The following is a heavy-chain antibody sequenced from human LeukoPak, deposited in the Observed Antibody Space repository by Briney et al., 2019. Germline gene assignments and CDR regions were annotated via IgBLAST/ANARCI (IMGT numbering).Heavy chain of an antibody. CDR2: TYYRSKWYN. D-gene: IGHD6-13*01. CDR1: GDSVSSNSAT. CDR3: AGSHSSTWYPDC. Sequence: SQTLSLTCAISGDSVSSNSATWNWIRKSPSRGLEWLGRTYYRSKWYNEYAASVKSRTTINPDTSRNQFSLHLNSVTPEDTAVYFCAGSHSSTWYPDCWGQGTLVTVSS. V-gene: IGHV6-1*01. J-gene: IGHJ4*02.